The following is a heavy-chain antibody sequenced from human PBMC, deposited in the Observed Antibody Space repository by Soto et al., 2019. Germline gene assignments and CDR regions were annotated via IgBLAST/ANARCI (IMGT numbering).Heavy chain of an antibody. CDR2: ISWSGNNM. CDR3: SRRGAFPAAFDI. Sequence: GGSLRLSCAASGFTFDDYAMYWVRQTPGKGLEWVSGISWSGNNMDYRDSVKGRFTISRDNAKNSLYLQMNSLGAEDTAVYYCSRRGAFPAAFDIWGQGTMVTGSS. D-gene: IGHD1-26*01. V-gene: IGHV3-9*01. CDR1: GFTFDDYA. J-gene: IGHJ3*02.